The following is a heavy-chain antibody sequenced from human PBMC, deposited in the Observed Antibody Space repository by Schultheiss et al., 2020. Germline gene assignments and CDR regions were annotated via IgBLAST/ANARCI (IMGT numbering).Heavy chain of an antibody. D-gene: IGHD3-10*01. CDR3: ARLEGRGYFFDY. Sequence: SETLSLTCTVSGGSISSSSYYWSWIRQPPGKGLEWIGYIYYSGSTNYNPSLKSRVTISVDTSKNQFSLKLSSVTAADTAVYYCARLEGRGYFFDYWGQGTLVTVSS. CDR2: IYYSGST. CDR1: GGSISSSSYY. J-gene: IGHJ4*02. V-gene: IGHV4-61*01.